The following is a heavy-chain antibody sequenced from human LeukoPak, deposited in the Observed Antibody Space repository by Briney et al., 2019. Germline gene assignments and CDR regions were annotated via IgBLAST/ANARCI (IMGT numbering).Heavy chain of an antibody. D-gene: IGHD6-13*01. CDR3: AREGLGSSWFFDI. Sequence: SVKVSCKASGGTFSSYAISGVRQAPGQGLEWMGRIIPILGIANYAQKFQGRVTITADKSTSTAYMELSSLRSEDTAVYYCAREGLGSSWFFDIWGQGTMVTVSS. CDR1: GGTFSSYA. CDR2: IIPILGIA. J-gene: IGHJ3*02. V-gene: IGHV1-69*04.